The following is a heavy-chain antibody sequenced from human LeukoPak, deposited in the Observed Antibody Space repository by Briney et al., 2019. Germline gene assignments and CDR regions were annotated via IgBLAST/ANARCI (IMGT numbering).Heavy chain of an antibody. CDR2: TYYSGST. V-gene: IGHV4-59*01. CDR3: ARKRVGATAFDY. D-gene: IGHD1-26*01. CDR1: GGSISSYY. Sequence: SETLSLTCTVTGGSISSYYWSWIRQPPGKGLEWIGYTYYSGSTNYNPSLKSRVTISVDTSKNQFSLKLSSVTAADTAVYYCARKRVGATAFDYWGQGTLVTVSS. J-gene: IGHJ4*02.